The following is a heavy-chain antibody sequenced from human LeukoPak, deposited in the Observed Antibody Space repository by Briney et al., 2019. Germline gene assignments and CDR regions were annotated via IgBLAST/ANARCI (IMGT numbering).Heavy chain of an antibody. CDR2: ISSSGSTI. J-gene: IGHJ5*02. CDR3: ARGPHYDSSGYYYGWFDP. V-gene: IGHV3-11*01. CDR1: GFTFSDYY. Sequence: GGSLRLSCAASGFTFSDYYMSWIRQAPGKGLKWVSYISSSGSTIYYADSVKGRFTISRDNAKNSLYLQMNSLRAEDTAVYYCARGPHYDSSGYYYGWFDPWGQGTLVTVSS. D-gene: IGHD3-22*01.